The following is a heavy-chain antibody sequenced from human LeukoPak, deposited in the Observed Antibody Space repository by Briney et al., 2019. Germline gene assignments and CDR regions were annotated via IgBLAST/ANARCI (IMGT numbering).Heavy chain of an antibody. CDR1: GGSISSTVYY. D-gene: IGHD3-22*01. CDR3: ARVSGVTMIVVPTRGAFDI. Sequence: PSETLSLTCTVSGGSISSTVYYWGWIRQPPGKGLEWIGYIYHSGSTYYNPSLKSRVTISVDRSKNQFSLKLSSVTAADTAVYYCARVSGVTMIVVPTRGAFDIWGQGTMVTVSS. CDR2: IYHSGST. V-gene: IGHV4-30-2*01. J-gene: IGHJ3*02.